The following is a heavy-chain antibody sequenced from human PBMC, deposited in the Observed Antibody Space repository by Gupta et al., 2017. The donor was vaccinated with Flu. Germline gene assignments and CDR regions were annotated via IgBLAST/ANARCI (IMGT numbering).Heavy chain of an antibody. J-gene: IGHJ4*02. CDR3: AKKFNYDSRSHSLDY. CDR1: GFTFDNCD. V-gene: IGHV3-23*01. Sequence: EVQLLESGGGLVQPGGSLRLSGSDSGFTFDNCDMIWVRQAPGKGLEWVSTISFAGGSYHADSVKGRFTISRDNSRNTMYLQMNSLRAEDTAVYYCAKKFNYDSRSHSLDYWGQGTLVTVSS. CDR2: ISFAGGS. D-gene: IGHD3-22*01.